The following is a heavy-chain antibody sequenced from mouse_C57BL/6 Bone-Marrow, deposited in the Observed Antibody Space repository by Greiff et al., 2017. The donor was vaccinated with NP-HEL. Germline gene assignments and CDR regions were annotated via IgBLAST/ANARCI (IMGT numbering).Heavy chain of an antibody. J-gene: IGHJ2*01. V-gene: IGHV1-76*01. CDR1: GYTFTDYY. CDR2: IYPGSGNT. CDR3: ASPLYYGSSYEDY. D-gene: IGHD1-1*01. Sequence: VQLQQSGAELVRPGASVKLSCKASGYTFTDYYINWVKQRPGQGLEWIARIYPGSGNTYYNEKFKGKATLTAEKSSSTAYMQLSSLTSEDSAVYFCASPLYYGSSYEDYWGQGTTLTVSS.